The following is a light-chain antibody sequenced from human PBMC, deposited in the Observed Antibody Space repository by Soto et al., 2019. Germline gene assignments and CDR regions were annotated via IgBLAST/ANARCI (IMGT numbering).Light chain of an antibody. CDR3: QQSYNAPYT. Sequence: DIQMTQSPSSLSVSVGDRVTITCRASQNIGTSLNWYQMKLGRAPNLLIYSASTLQSGAPSRFSGGGSGTDFTLTINSLQPEDFATYSCQQSYNAPYTFGQGTMLEIK. V-gene: IGKV1-39*01. CDR1: QNIGTS. CDR2: SAS. J-gene: IGKJ2*01.